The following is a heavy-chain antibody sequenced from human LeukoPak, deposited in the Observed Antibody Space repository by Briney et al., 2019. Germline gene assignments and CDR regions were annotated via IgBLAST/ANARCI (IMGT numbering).Heavy chain of an antibody. CDR2: IYYSGST. Sequence: SETLSLTCTVSGVSISSSSYYWGWVRQPPGKGLEWIGSIYYSGSTYYNPSLKSRVTISVDTSKNQFSLKLSSVTAADTAVYYCAREYYDYVWGGSLYFDYWGQGTLVTVSS. CDR3: AREYYDYVWGGSLYFDY. CDR1: GVSISSSSYY. V-gene: IGHV4-39*07. J-gene: IGHJ4*02. D-gene: IGHD3-16*01.